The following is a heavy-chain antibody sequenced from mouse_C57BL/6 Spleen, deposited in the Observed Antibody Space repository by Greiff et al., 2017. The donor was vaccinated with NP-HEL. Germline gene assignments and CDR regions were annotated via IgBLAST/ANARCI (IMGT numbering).Heavy chain of an antibody. CDR1: GYAFSSYW. CDR2: IYPGDGDT. V-gene: IGHV1-80*01. J-gene: IGHJ2*01. CDR3: ARGRAVYYFDY. Sequence: QVQLKQSGAELVKPGASVKISCKASGYAFSSYWMNWVKQRPGKGLEWIGQIYPGDGDTNYNGKFKGKATLTADKSSSTAYMQLSSLTSEDSAVYFCARGRAVYYFDYWGQGTTLTVSS.